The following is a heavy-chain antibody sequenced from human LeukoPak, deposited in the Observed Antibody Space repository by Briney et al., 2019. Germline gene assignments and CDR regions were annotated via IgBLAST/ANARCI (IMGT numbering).Heavy chain of an antibody. CDR1: GGSLSGFS. J-gene: IGHJ4*02. CDR2: IHHSGDA. Sequence: PSETLSLTCAVYGGSLSGFSWSWVRQPPGKGLEWIGEIHHSGDANYNLSLKSRVTISVDTSKNQFSLKLTSVTAADTAMYYCARLALTNTGDHGYWGQGTLVTVSS. CDR3: ARLALTNTGDHGY. V-gene: IGHV4-34*01. D-gene: IGHD3-16*01.